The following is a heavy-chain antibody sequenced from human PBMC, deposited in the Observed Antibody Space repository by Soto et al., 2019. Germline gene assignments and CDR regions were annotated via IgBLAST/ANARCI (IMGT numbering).Heavy chain of an antibody. CDR3: ASPKIAFYNWFDP. Sequence: PSETLSLTCTVSGGSISSSSYYLGWIRQPPGKGLEWIGSIYYSGSTYYNPSLKSRVTISVDTSKNQFSLKLSSVTAAGTAVYYCASPKIAFYNWFDPWGQGTLVTVSS. D-gene: IGHD3-3*02. J-gene: IGHJ5*02. CDR2: IYYSGST. CDR1: GGSISSSSYY. V-gene: IGHV4-39*01.